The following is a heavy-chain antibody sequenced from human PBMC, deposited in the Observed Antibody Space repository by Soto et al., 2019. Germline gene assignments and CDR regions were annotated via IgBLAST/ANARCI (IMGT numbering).Heavy chain of an antibody. J-gene: IGHJ5*02. CDR3: AKDLRECSFSCILSHPRPNWFDP. CDR2: ISGSGGST. D-gene: IGHD2-2*01. CDR1: GFTFSSYA. Sequence: PGGSVRLSCAASGFTFSSYAMSWVRHAPGKGLEWVSAISGSGGSTYYADSVKGRFTISRDNSKNTLYLQMNSLRAEGTAVYYCAKDLRECSFSCILSHPRPNWFDPWGQGTLVTVSS. V-gene: IGHV3-23*01.